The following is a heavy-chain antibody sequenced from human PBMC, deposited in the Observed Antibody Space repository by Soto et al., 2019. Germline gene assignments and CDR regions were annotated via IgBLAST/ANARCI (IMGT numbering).Heavy chain of an antibody. CDR2: MNPKSGHT. Sequence: QVQLVQSGAEVKKPGASVKVSCKASGYTFSSYDTNWVRQATGQGLDWMGWMNPKSGHTGCAQKFQGRVTMTRDTSISTAYMELSGLRSEDTAIYYCARTEGDLDVWGQGTTVTVSS. D-gene: IGHD2-21*01. V-gene: IGHV1-8*01. J-gene: IGHJ6*02. CDR3: ARTEGDLDV. CDR1: GYTFSSYD.